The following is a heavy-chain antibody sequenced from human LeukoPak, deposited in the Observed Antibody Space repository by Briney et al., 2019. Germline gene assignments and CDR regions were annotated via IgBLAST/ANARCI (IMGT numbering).Heavy chain of an antibody. D-gene: IGHD5-12*01. J-gene: IGHJ4*02. CDR1: GGSISSYY. CDR3: ARDRNSGYDPKPRYYFDY. CDR2: IYYSGST. Sequence: SETLSLTCTVSGGSISSYYWSSIRQPPGKGLEWIGYIYYSGSTNYNPSLKSRVTISVDTSKNQFSLKLSSVTAADTAVYYCARDRNSGYDPKPRYYFDYWGQGTLVTVSS. V-gene: IGHV4-59*01.